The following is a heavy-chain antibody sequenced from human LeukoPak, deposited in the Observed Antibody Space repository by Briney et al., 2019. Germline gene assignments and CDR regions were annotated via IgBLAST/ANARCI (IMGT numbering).Heavy chain of an antibody. CDR3: VRARGGYPSSWYDY. Sequence: GGSLRLACAASGFTFSNYWMTWVRQAPGKGLEWVANIKHDGSEDYYLDSVKGRFTISRDNAKSSMWLQMNSLRDEDTAVYYCVRARGGYPSSWYDYWGQGTLVTVSS. D-gene: IGHD6-13*01. CDR1: GFTFSNYW. J-gene: IGHJ4*02. V-gene: IGHV3-7*01. CDR2: IKHDGSED.